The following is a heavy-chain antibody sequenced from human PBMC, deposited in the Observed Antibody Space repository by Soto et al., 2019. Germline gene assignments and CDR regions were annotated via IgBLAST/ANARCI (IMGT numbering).Heavy chain of an antibody. CDR3: ARKSDPAIAAAGPDHACDI. CDR1: GGSISSYC. J-gene: IGHJ3*02. D-gene: IGHD6-13*01. CDR2: IYYSGST. V-gene: IGHV4-59*01. Sequence: PSETLSLTCTVSGGSISSYCWGWIRQPPGKGLEWIGYIYYSGSTNYNPSLKSRVTISVDTSKNQFSLKLSSVTAADTAVYYCARKSDPAIAAAGPDHACDIWGQGTMVTVSS.